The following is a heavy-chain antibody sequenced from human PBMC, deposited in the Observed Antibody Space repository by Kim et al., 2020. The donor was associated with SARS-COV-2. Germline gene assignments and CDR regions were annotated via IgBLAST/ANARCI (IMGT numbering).Heavy chain of an antibody. V-gene: IGHV2-5*02. CDR3: ARTFYDYIWGSYRNYYYYGMDV. J-gene: IGHJ6*02. D-gene: IGHD3-16*02. Sequence: SGPTLVNPTQTLTLTCTFSGFSLSTSGVGVGWIRQPPGKALEWLALIYWDDDKRYSPSLKSRLTITKDTSKNQVVLTMTNMDPVDTATYYCARTFYDYIWGSYRNYYYYGMDVWGQGTTVTVSS. CDR1: GFSLSTSGVG. CDR2: IYWDDDK.